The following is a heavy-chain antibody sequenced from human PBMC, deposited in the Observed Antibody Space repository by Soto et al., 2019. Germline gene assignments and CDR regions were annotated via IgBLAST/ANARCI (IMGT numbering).Heavy chain of an antibody. CDR3: ARHERGLTRTHEFDY. Sequence: SETLSLTCTVSGGSISSSSYYWGWIRQPPGKGLEWIGSIYYSGSTYYNPSLKSRFTISVDTSKNQFSLKLSSVTAADMAVYYCARHERGLTRTHEFDYWGQGTLVTVSS. J-gene: IGHJ4*02. V-gene: IGHV4-39*01. D-gene: IGHD3-16*01. CDR1: GGSISSSSYY. CDR2: IYYSGST.